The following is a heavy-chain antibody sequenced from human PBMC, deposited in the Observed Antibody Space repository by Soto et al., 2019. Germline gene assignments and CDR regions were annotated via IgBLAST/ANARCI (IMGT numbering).Heavy chain of an antibody. CDR3: AKSPRGEMATA. CDR2: INTYTGMT. CDR1: GYTFINYH. D-gene: IGHD5-12*01. V-gene: IGHV1-18*01. Sequence: QVQLVQSGGEVKKPGASVTVSCKASGYTFINYHITWVRQAPGQGLEWMAWINTYTGMTDYAQRFQGRVTMTRDTSTSTAYMELRNLGSDDTAVYFCAKSPRGEMATAWGQGTLVTVSS. J-gene: IGHJ5*02.